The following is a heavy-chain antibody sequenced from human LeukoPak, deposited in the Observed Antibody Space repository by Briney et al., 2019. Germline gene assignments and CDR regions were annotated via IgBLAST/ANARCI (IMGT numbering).Heavy chain of an antibody. CDR3: ARDRPGFGTIESPEY. J-gene: IGHJ4*02. Sequence: ASVKVSCKASGYTFTTYGISWVRQAPGQGLEWMGWISGNNGNTRYTQELQDRVTMTTDTSTRTAYMELRNLKSDDTAVYYCARDRPGFGTIESPEYWGQGTLVTVSS. D-gene: IGHD1-1*01. CDR2: ISGNNGNT. V-gene: IGHV1-18*01. CDR1: GYTFTTYG.